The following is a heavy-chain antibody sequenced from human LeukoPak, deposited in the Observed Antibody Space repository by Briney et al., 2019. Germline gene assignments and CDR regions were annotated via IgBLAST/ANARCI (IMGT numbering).Heavy chain of an antibody. CDR1: GFIFNSYS. D-gene: IGHD5-24*01. V-gene: IGHV3-48*02. J-gene: IGHJ3*02. CDR3: ARQRLDAFDI. CDR2: ISSSSRTV. Sequence: GGSLRLSCAADGFIFNSYSMNSVRQAPGKGLEWVSYISSSSRTVYYADSVKGRFTISRDNAKNSLYLQMNSLRDEDTAVYYCARQRLDAFDIWGQGTTVTVSS.